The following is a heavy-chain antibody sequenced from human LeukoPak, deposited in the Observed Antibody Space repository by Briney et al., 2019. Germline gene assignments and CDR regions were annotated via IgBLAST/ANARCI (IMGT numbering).Heavy chain of an antibody. CDR1: GFTFSSYA. V-gene: IGHV3-23*01. Sequence: GGSLRLSCAASGFTFSSYAMSWVRQAPGKGLEWVSAISGSGGSTYYADSVKGRFTISRDNSKNTLYLQMNSLRAEDTAVYYCARGYYYDSSGYAQPFDYWGQGTLVTVSS. CDR2: ISGSGGST. D-gene: IGHD3-22*01. J-gene: IGHJ4*02. CDR3: ARGYYYDSSGYAQPFDY.